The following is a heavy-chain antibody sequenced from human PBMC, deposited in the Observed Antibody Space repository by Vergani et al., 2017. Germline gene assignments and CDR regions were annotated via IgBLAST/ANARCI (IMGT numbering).Heavy chain of an antibody. Sequence: QVQLVQSGAEVKKPGSSVKVSCKASGGTFSSYAISWVRQAPGQGLEWMGGIIPIFGTANYAQKFQGRVTITADESTSTAYMELRSLRSDDTAVYYCARTFYDSSGYIWGNWFDPWGQGTLVTVSS. V-gene: IGHV1-69*01. J-gene: IGHJ5*02. D-gene: IGHD3-22*01. CDR1: GGTFSSYA. CDR2: IIPIFGTA. CDR3: ARTFYDSSGYIWGNWFDP.